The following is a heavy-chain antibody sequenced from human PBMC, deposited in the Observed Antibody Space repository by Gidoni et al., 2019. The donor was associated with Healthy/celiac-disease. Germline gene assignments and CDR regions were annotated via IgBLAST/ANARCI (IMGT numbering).Heavy chain of an antibody. CDR3: AKADFWSGYGPFDY. D-gene: IGHD3-3*01. V-gene: IGHV3-23*01. CDR1: GFTFSSYA. Sequence: EVQLLESGGGLVQPGGYLRLSCAASGFTFSSYAMSWVRQAPGKGLEWVSAISGSGGSTYYADSVKGRFTISRDNSKNTLYLQMNSLRADDTAVYYCAKADFWSGYGPFDYWGQGTLVTVSS. J-gene: IGHJ4*02. CDR2: ISGSGGST.